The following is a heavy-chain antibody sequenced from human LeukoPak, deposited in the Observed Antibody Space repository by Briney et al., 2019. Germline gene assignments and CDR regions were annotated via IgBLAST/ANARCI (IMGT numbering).Heavy chain of an antibody. D-gene: IGHD6-13*01. Sequence: GASVKVSCKASGGTFSSYAISWVRQAPGQGLEWMGGIIPIFGTANYAQKFQGRVTITTDESTSTAYMELSSLRSEDTAVYYCARDPLSIAAADSRGAYYYYYMDVWGKGTTVTVSS. CDR1: GGTFSSYA. V-gene: IGHV1-69*05. CDR2: IIPIFGTA. CDR3: ARDPLSIAAADSRGAYYYYYMDV. J-gene: IGHJ6*03.